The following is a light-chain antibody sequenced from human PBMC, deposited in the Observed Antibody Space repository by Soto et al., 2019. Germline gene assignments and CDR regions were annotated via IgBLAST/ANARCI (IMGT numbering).Light chain of an antibody. J-gene: IGKJ4*01. CDR3: QQYGSSLFT. Sequence: EIVLTQSPGTLSLSPGERATLSCRASQSVSSSYLAWYQQKPGQAPRLLIYGASSRATGIPDRFSGSGSGTDFTLTISRLEPEDFAVYYCQQYGSSLFTFGGGTKVENK. CDR1: QSVSSSY. CDR2: GAS. V-gene: IGKV3-20*01.